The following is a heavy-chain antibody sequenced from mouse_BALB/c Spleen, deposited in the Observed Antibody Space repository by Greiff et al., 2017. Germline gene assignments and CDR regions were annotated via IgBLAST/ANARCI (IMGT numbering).Heavy chain of an antibody. CDR3: ARDHGNFWFAY. V-gene: IGHV3-6*02. CDR1: GYSITSGYY. CDR2: ISYDGSN. J-gene: IGHJ3*01. Sequence: ESGPGLVKPSQSLSLTCSVTGYSITSGYYWNWIRQFPGNKLEWMGYISYDGSNNYNPSLKNRISITRDTSKNQFFLKLNSVTTEDTATYYCARDHGNFWFAYWGQGTLVTVSA. D-gene: IGHD2-1*01.